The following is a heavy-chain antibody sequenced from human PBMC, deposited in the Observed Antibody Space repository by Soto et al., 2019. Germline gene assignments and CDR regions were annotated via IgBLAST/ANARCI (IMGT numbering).Heavy chain of an antibody. Sequence: PSETLSLTCTVSGGSISSGGYYWSWIRQHPGKGLEWIGYIYYSGSTYYNPSLKSRVTISVDTSKNQFSLKLSSVTAADTAVYYCARVFSDSSSFFDPWGQGPLVTVSS. CDR3: ARVFSDSSSFFDP. D-gene: IGHD6-13*01. J-gene: IGHJ5*02. CDR2: IYYSGST. V-gene: IGHV4-31*03. CDR1: GGSISSGGYY.